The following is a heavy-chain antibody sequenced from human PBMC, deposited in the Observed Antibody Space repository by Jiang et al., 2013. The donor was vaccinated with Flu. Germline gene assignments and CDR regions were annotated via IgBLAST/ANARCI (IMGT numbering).Heavy chain of an antibody. CDR1: GFSLSTSGVG. Sequence: KPTQTLTLTCTFSGFSLSTSGVGVGWIRQPPGKALEWLALIYWNDDKRYSPSLKSRLTITKDTSKNQVVLTMTNMDPVDTATYYCAHTHEGQYYYDSSGYYSFDYWGQGTLVTVSS. D-gene: IGHD3-22*01. J-gene: IGHJ4*02. CDR3: AHTHEGQYYYDSSGYYSFDY. CDR2: IYWNDDK. V-gene: IGHV2-5*01.